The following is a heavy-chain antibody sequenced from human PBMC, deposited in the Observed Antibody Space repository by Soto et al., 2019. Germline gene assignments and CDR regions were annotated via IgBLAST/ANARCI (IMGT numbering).Heavy chain of an antibody. CDR3: ARVAGGYYFDY. V-gene: IGHV1-3*01. Sequence: QVQLVQSGAEVKKPGASVKVSCKASGYTFTSYAMHWVRQAPGQRLEWMGWINAGNGNTKYSQKFKGRVSITRETSASTAYMELSSLRSEDTAVYYCARVAGGYYFDYWGQGTLVTVSS. D-gene: IGHD2-15*01. CDR1: GYTFTSYA. J-gene: IGHJ4*02. CDR2: INAGNGNT.